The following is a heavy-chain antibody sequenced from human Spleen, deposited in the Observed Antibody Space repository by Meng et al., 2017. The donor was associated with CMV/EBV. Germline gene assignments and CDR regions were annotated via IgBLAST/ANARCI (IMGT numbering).Heavy chain of an antibody. D-gene: IGHD2-21*02. CDR1: GFTFSSYS. CDR2: ITTSGSSK. Sequence: GESLKISCAPSGFTFSSYSFNWVRQAPGKGLEWVSSITTSGSSKYYAGSVKGRFTISRDNAKNSLYLQMNSLTVEDTAFYYCARESSTAPFDYWCQGTLVTVSS. J-gene: IGHJ4*02. CDR3: ARESSTAPFDY. V-gene: IGHV3-21*01.